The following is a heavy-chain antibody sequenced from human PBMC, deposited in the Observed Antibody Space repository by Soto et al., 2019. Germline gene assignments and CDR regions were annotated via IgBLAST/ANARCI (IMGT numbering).Heavy chain of an antibody. CDR2: VYDNGDS. D-gene: IGHD5-12*01. CDR3: VRQGIGRLHGLVDV. V-gene: IGHV4-59*08. J-gene: IGHJ6*01. Sequence: QVQLQESGPGLVKPSETLSLTCTVSGGSIDGYNCAWIRQTPGKALEWVGYVYDNGDSGYNPSLKSRVTLSMDTSKSQVSLQLRSVTAADTAVYYGVRQGIGRLHGLVDVSGRGTTVTVSS. CDR1: GGSIDGYN.